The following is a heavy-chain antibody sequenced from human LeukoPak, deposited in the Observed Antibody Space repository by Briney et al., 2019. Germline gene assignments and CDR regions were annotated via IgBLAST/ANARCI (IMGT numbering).Heavy chain of an antibody. V-gene: IGHV3-21*01. CDR1: GFTFSSYS. CDR3: ARGYQLLPIDY. D-gene: IGHD2-2*01. CDR2: ISSSSSYI. Sequence: GGSLRLSCAASGFTFSSYSINWVRQAPGQGLEWVSSISSSSSYIYYADSVKGRFTISRDNAKNSLYLQMNSLRAEDTAVYYCARGYQLLPIDYWGQGTLVTVSS. J-gene: IGHJ4*02.